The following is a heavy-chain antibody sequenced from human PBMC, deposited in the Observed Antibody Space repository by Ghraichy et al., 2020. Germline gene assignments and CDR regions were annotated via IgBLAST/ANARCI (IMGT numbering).Heavy chain of an antibody. CDR3: ARPRDGHNKINFDS. V-gene: IGHV3-74*01. D-gene: IGHD5-24*01. J-gene: IGHJ4*02. CDR1: GFIFSNYW. CDR2: INSDGSST. Sequence: GGSLRLSCAASGFIFSNYWMHWVRQAPGKGLVWVSRINSDGSSTYYADSVKGRFTISRDNAKNTLYLQMNSLRVEDTAVYYCARPRDGHNKINFDSWGQGTLVTVSS.